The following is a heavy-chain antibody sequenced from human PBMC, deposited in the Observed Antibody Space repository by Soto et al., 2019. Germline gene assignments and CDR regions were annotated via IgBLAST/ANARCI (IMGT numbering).Heavy chain of an antibody. Sequence: GGSLRLSCAASGFTFSNAWMNWVRQAPGKGLEWVGRIKSKTDGGTTDYAAPVKGRFTISKDDSKNTLYLQMNSLKTEDTAVYYCTTVGTITISFYSMDVWGQGTTVNVSS. CDR3: TTVGTITISFYSMDV. V-gene: IGHV3-15*07. D-gene: IGHD3-9*01. CDR2: IKSKTDGGTT. J-gene: IGHJ6*02. CDR1: GFTFSNAW.